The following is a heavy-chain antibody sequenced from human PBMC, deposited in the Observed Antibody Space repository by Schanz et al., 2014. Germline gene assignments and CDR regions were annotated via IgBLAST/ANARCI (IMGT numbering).Heavy chain of an antibody. D-gene: IGHD4-17*01. V-gene: IGHV3-23*04. CDR1: GFTFSSYA. CDR3: ARKMKLGVYGGKGHDSLDI. CDR2: ISGSGGST. J-gene: IGHJ3*02. Sequence: EVQLVESGGGLVKPGGSLRLSCAASGFTFSSYAMSWARQAPGKGLEWVSAISGSGGSTYYADSVKGRFTISRDNSKNTLYLQMNTLRAEDTAVYYCARKMKLGVYGGKGHDSLDIWGQGTMVTVSS.